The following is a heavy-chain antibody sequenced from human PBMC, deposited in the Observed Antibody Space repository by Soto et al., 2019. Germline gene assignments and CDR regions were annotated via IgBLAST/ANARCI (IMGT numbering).Heavy chain of an antibody. V-gene: IGHV4-59*01. CDR1: GGSFSSYY. CDR3: AREGGICGGDCDDAFDI. D-gene: IGHD2-21*02. Sequence: SETLSLTCTVSGGSFSSYYWSWIRQPPGKGLEWIGDIYYSGSTNYNPSLKSRVTISVDTSKNQFSLKLSSVTAADTAGYYGAREGGICGGDCDDAFDIWGQGTMVTVSS. CDR2: IYYSGST. J-gene: IGHJ3*02.